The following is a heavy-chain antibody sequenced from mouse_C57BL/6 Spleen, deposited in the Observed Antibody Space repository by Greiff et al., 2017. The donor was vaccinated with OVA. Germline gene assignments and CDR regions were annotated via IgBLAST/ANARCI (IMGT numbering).Heavy chain of an antibody. CDR2: IDPETGGT. V-gene: IGHV1-15*01. D-gene: IGHD1-1*01. Sequence: QVQLKQSGAELVRPGASVTLSCKASGYTFTDYEMHWVKQTPVHGLEWIGAIDPETGGTAYNQKFKGKAILTADKSSSTAYMELRSLTSEDSAVYYCTRSGYGSSYRVFDYWGQGTTLTVSS. J-gene: IGHJ2*01. CDR3: TRSGYGSSYRVFDY. CDR1: GYTFTDYE.